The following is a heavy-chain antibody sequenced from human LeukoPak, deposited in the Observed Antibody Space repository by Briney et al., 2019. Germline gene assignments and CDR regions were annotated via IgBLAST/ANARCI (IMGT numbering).Heavy chain of an antibody. J-gene: IGHJ5*02. CDR3: ARVLRDYGDYPNWFDP. CDR2: IYYSGST. CDR1: GGSISSYH. Sequence: PSQTLSLTCTVSGGSISSYHWSWIRQPPGKGLEWIGYIYYSGSTNYNPSLKSRVTISVDTSKNQFSLKLSSVTAADTAVYYCARVLRDYGDYPNWFDPWGQGTLVTVSS. V-gene: IGHV4-59*01. D-gene: IGHD4-17*01.